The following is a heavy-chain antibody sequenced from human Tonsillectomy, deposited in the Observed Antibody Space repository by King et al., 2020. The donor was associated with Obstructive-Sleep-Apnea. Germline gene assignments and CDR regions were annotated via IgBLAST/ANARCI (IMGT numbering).Heavy chain of an antibody. CDR2: ISGSGGST. D-gene: IGHD1-26*01. CDR3: TKDRAQWELLEDGAYFDY. J-gene: IGHJ4*02. Sequence: VQLVESGGGLAQPGGSLGLSCAASGFTFSSYAMNWVRQAPGKGLEWVSGISGSGGSTYYADSVKGRFTISRDNSKKTLYLQMNSLRAEDTAVYYCTKDRAQWELLEDGAYFDYWGQGTLVTVSS. CDR1: GFTFSSYA. V-gene: IGHV3-23*04.